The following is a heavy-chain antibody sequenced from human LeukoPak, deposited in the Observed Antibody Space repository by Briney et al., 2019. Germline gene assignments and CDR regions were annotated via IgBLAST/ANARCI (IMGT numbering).Heavy chain of an antibody. V-gene: IGHV4-59*08. CDR3: ARRTGEGAFDI. Sequence: KASETLSLTCTVSGGSLSTYFWTWIRQPPGKGLEWIGYIYYSGTTNYHPSLESRVTISVDTSKNQFSLKLNSVTAADTAVYYCARRTGEGAFDIWGQVTMVTVSS. J-gene: IGHJ3*02. CDR2: IYYSGTT. CDR1: GGSLSTYF. D-gene: IGHD3-16*01.